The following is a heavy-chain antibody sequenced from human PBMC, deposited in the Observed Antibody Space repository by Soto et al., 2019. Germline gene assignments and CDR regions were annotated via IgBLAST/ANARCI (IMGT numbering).Heavy chain of an antibody. V-gene: IGHV4-31*03. Sequence: TLSLTCTVSGGSISSGGYYWSWIRQHPGKGLEWIGYIYYSGSTYYNPSLKSRVTISVDTSKNQFSLKLSSVTAADTAVYYCARAQYSSSSGPDWFDPWGQGTLVTVS. CDR2: IYYSGST. D-gene: IGHD6-6*01. CDR1: GGSISSGGYY. J-gene: IGHJ5*02. CDR3: ARAQYSSSSGPDWFDP.